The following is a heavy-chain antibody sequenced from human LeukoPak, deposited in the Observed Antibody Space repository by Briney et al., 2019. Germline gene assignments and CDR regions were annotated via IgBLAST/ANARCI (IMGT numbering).Heavy chain of an antibody. J-gene: IGHJ4*02. Sequence: SETLSLTCTVSGYSISSGYYWGWIRQPPGKGLEWIGSIYHSGSTYYNPSLKSRVTISVDTSKNQFSLKLSSVTAADTAVYYCARKLGYCSGGSCYTIGIFDYWGQGTLVTVSS. CDR2: IYHSGST. CDR3: ARKLGYCSGGSCYTIGIFDY. V-gene: IGHV4-38-2*02. D-gene: IGHD2-15*01. CDR1: GYSISSGYY.